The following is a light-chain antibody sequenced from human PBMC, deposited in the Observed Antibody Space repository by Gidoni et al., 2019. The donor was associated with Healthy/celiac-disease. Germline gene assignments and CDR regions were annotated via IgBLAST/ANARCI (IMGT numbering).Light chain of an antibody. CDR2: GAS. CDR1: QSVSSSY. CDR3: QQYGSSPVVPYTENT. Sequence: EIVLTQSPGTLSLSPGERATLSCRAGQSVSSSYLAWYQQKPGQAPRLLIYGASSRATGIPDRFSGSGSGTDFTLTISRLEPEDFAVYYCQQYGSSPVVPYTENTFGQGTKLEIK. J-gene: IGKJ2*01. V-gene: IGKV3-20*01.